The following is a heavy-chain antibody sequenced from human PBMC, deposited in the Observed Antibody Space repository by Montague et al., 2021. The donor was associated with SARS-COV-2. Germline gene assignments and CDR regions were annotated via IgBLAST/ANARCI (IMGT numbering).Heavy chain of an antibody. CDR2: ISYDGSIQ. J-gene: IGHJ4*02. D-gene: IGHD3-10*01. Sequence: SLRLSCAASGFTFNNFGMHWVRQAPGQGLEWVAVISYDGSIQYYVDSVEGRFTISRDWSKNTLYLQMSSLRPEDTAAYYCAKDATIFWFERGRGTFDHWGQGTLVAVSS. CDR3: AKDATIFWFERGRGTFDH. V-gene: IGHV3-30*18. CDR1: GFTFNNFG.